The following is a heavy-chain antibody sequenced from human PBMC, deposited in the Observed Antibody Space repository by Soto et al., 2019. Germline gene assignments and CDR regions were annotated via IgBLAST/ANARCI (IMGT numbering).Heavy chain of an antibody. CDR2: ISKSIIDT. CDR3: AKEKLYTTSSFDF. V-gene: IGHV3-21*01. CDR1: GFPFSSHS. Sequence: PGGSLRLSCAGSGFPFSSHSMHWVRQAPGKGLEWVSRISKSIIDTSYADSVKGRFTISRDNAKNSLYLQMSSLRAEDTALYYCAKEKLYTTSSFDFWGQGTLVTVSS. D-gene: IGHD2-8*01. J-gene: IGHJ4*02.